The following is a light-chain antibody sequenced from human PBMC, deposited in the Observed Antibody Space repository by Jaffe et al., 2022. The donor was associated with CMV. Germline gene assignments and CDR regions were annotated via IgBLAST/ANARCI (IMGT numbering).Light chain of an antibody. V-gene: IGKV1-17*03. Sequence: DIQMTQSPSAMSASVGDRVTITCRASQDIDDFLAWFQQKPGKVPKRLISGASSLESGVPSRFSGSGSGTEFTLTISSLQPEDFASYYCLQHITYPLTFGPGTKVDS. CDR3: LQHITYPLT. CDR2: GAS. CDR1: QDIDDF. J-gene: IGKJ3*01.